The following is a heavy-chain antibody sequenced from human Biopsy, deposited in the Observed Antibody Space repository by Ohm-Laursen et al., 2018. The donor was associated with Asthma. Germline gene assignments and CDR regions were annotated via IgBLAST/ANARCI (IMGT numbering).Heavy chain of an antibody. V-gene: IGHV4-31*11. CDR1: GDSITSGGCC. J-gene: IGHJ4*02. Sequence: SDTLSLTCAVSGDSITSGGCCWNWIRQHPGKGLEWIGYIHHSGTSYFNPSLKSRVSFSRDTSKNQFSLRLSSVTAADTAMYYCARDVDLRSVYWGQGTLVTVSS. D-gene: IGHD2-15*01. CDR3: ARDVDLRSVY. CDR2: IHHSGTS.